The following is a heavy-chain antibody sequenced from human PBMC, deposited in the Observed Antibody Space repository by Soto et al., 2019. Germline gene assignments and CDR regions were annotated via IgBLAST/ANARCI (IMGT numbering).Heavy chain of an antibody. V-gene: IGHV3-30*18. CDR2: ISYDGSNK. CDR3: AKDGGGDAFDI. J-gene: IGHJ3*02. D-gene: IGHD3-16*01. Sequence: QVQLVESGGGVVQPGRSLRLSCAASGFTFSSYGMHWVRQAPGKGLEWVAVISYDGSNKYYADSVKGRFTISRDNSKNTLYLQMNRLRAEDTAVYYCAKDGGGDAFDIWGQGTMVTVSS. CDR1: GFTFSSYG.